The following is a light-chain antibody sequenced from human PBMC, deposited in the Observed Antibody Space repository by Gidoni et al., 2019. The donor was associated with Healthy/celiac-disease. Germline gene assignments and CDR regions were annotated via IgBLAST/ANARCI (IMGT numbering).Light chain of an antibody. CDR2: GAS. V-gene: IGKV3-20*01. CDR3: QQYGSSPRT. J-gene: IGKJ1*01. Sequence: EIVLTQSPGTLSLSPRERATLSCTASQSVSSSYLAWYQQKPGQAPRLPIYGASSRATGIPDRFSGSGSGTDFTLTISRLEPEDFAVYYCQQYGSSPRTFXQXTKVEIK. CDR1: QSVSSSY.